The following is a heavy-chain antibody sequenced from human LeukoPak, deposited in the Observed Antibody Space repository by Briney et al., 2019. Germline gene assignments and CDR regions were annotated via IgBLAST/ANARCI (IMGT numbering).Heavy chain of an antibody. Sequence: GASVKVSCKASGYTFTSYDINWVRQATGQGLEWMGWMNPNSGNTGYAQKFQGRVTMTRNTSISTAYMELSSLRSEGTAVYYCARESGYGSGSYYSNWFDPWGQGTLVTVSS. CDR1: GYTFTSYD. CDR2: MNPNSGNT. V-gene: IGHV1-8*01. CDR3: ARESGYGSGSYYSNWFDP. J-gene: IGHJ5*02. D-gene: IGHD3-10*01.